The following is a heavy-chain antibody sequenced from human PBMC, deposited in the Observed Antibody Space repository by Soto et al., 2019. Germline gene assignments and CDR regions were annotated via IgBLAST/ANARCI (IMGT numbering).Heavy chain of an antibody. V-gene: IGHV3-30-3*01. CDR1: GFTFSSYA. J-gene: IGHJ2*01. D-gene: IGHD4-17*01. Sequence: HVQLVESGGGVVQPGRSLRLSCAASGFTFSSYAMHWVRQAPGKGLEWVAVISYDGSNKYYADSVKGRFTISRDNSKNTLYLQMNSLRAEDTAVYYCARPLWRGDYNWGYFDLWGRGTLVTVSS. CDR3: ARPLWRGDYNWGYFDL. CDR2: ISYDGSNK.